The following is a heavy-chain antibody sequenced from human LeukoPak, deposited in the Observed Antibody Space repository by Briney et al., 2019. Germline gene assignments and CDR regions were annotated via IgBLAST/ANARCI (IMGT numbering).Heavy chain of an antibody. Sequence: ASVKVSCKASGGTFSSYAISWVRQAPGQGLEWMGGIIPIFGTANYAQKFQGRVTMTRDTSISTAYMELSSLRPEDTAVYYCARGLIAAAGSWGRGTLVTVSS. V-gene: IGHV1-69*05. D-gene: IGHD6-13*01. J-gene: IGHJ4*02. CDR3: ARGLIAAAGS. CDR2: IIPIFGTA. CDR1: GGTFSSYA.